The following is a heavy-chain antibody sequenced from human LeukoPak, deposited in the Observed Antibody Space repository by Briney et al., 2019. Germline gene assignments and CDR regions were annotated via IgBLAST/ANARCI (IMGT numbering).Heavy chain of an antibody. V-gene: IGHV3-30*18. Sequence: GGSLRLSCAASGFTFSSYGMHWVRQAPGKGLEWVAVISYDGSNKYYADSVKGRFTISRDNSKNTLYLQMNSLRAEDTAVYYCAKDQSGSAYYYYGMGVWGQGTTVTVSS. CDR3: AKDQSGSAYYYYGMGV. J-gene: IGHJ6*02. D-gene: IGHD3-10*01. CDR1: GFTFSSYG. CDR2: ISYDGSNK.